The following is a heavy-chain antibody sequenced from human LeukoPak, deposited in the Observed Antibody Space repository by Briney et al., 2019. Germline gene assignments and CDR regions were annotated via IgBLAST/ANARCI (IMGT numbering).Heavy chain of an antibody. CDR2: ISGSGGST. D-gene: IGHD3-3*01. J-gene: IGHJ4*02. V-gene: IGHV3-23*01. Sequence: GGSLRLSCAASGFTFSSYAMSWVRQAPGKGLEWVSAISGSGGSTYYADSVKGRFTISRDNSKNTQYLQMNSLRAEDTAVYYCAKAVVYGYYDFWSGYPYFDYWGQGTLVTVSS. CDR3: AKAVVYGYYDFWSGYPYFDY. CDR1: GFTFSSYA.